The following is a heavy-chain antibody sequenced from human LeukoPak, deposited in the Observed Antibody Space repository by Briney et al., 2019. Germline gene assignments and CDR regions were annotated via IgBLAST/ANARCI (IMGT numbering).Heavy chain of an antibody. V-gene: IGHV4-39*07. CDR2: IYYSGST. CDR3: ARDRYYYDSSARYFDY. Sequence: SETPSLTCTVSGGSISSSSYYWGWIRQPPGKGLEWIGSIYYSGSTYYNPSLKSRVTISVDTSKNQFSLKLSSVTAADTAVYYCARDRYYYDSSARYFDYWGQGTLVTVSS. CDR1: GGSISSSSYY. J-gene: IGHJ4*02. D-gene: IGHD3-22*01.